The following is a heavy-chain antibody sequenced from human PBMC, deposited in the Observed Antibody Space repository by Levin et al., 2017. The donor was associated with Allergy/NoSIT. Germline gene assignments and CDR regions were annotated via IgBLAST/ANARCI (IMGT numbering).Heavy chain of an antibody. V-gene: IGHV3-7*01. Sequence: GGSLRLSCAASGFTFSNYWISWVRRAPGKGLEWVANIKQDGSQKYYLDSVRGRFTISRDNAENSLYLQMNSLRVEDTAVYYCARQMGIRFDYWGQGSLVTVSS. CDR2: IKQDGSQK. D-gene: IGHD5-24*01. CDR3: ARQMGIRFDY. CDR1: GFTFSNYW. J-gene: IGHJ4*02.